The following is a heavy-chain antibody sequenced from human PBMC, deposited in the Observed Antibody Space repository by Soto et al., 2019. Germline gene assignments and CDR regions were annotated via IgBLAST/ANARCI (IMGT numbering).Heavy chain of an antibody. CDR1: GDSISTFY. CDR3: AGARRGEDFWSGYYSLHFDY. D-gene: IGHD3-3*01. J-gene: IGHJ4*02. Sequence: SETLSLTCTVSGDSISTFYWGWMRQSPGKELEWIGYVYYTGSTNYNPSLKSRVTISVDRSKNQFSLKLSSVTAADTAVYYCAGARRGEDFWSGYYSLHFDYWGQGXLVTVSS. V-gene: IGHV4-59*12. CDR2: VYYTGST.